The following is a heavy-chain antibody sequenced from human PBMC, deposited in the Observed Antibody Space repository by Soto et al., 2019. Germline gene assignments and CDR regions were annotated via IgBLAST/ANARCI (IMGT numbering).Heavy chain of an antibody. CDR3: SRGNNAYKGGRT. CDR1: DGSLSDDY. D-gene: IGHD1-1*01. J-gene: IGHJ5*02. CDR2: IHPSGST. Sequence: QVQLQQWGAGLLKPSETLSLTCAVYDGSLSDDYYTWTRQSPGKGLEWIGEIHPSGSTYYNPALKKSVTISQDTSKKQFSLDVISVTAAATGEYYCSRGNNAYKGGRTWGQGTLVTVSS. V-gene: IGHV4-34*02.